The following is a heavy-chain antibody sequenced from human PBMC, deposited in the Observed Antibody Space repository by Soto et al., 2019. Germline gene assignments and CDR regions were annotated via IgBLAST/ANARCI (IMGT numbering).Heavy chain of an antibody. CDR2: ISYEGSNK. J-gene: IGHJ3*02. CDR3: AKDVEMRELKDAFDI. V-gene: IGHV3-30*18. Sequence: QVQLVESGGGVVQPGRSLRLSCAASGFTFSSYGMHWVRQAPGRGLEWVAVISYEGSNKYYADSVKGRFTISRDNSKNTLHLQMNSLRAEGKAVYYCAKDVEMRELKDAFDIWGQGTMVTVSS. D-gene: IGHD1-7*01. CDR1: GFTFSSYG.